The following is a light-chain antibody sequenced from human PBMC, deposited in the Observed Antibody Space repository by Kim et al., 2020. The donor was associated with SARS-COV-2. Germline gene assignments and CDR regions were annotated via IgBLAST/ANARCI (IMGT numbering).Light chain of an antibody. Sequence: VSPGERVSLSCRASQSVRGNLAWYQQKPGQSPRLLIYAAYTRATGIPARFSGRGSGTEFSLTIASLQSEDFAVYYCQQYNNWPQTFGQGTKVDIK. CDR2: AAY. CDR3: QQYNNWPQT. V-gene: IGKV3-15*01. CDR1: QSVRGN. J-gene: IGKJ1*01.